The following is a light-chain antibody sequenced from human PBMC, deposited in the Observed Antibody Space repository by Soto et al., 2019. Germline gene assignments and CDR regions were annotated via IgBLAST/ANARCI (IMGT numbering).Light chain of an antibody. Sequence: QSVLTQPPSASGTPXXXVTISCSXXXXNIGSKTVNWYQQLSGTAPKLLIYSNNQRPSGVPDRFSGSKSGTSASLAISGLQSEDEADYYCAAWDDSLNGRVFGGGTKLTVL. CDR3: AAWDDSLNGRV. V-gene: IGLV1-44*01. J-gene: IGLJ3*02. CDR1: XXNIGSKT. CDR2: SNN.